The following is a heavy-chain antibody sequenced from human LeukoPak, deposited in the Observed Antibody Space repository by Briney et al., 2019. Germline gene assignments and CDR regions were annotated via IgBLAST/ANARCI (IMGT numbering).Heavy chain of an antibody. Sequence: GGSLRLSCAASGFIFSDHYMDWVRQAPGKGLEWVARIRNKANSYSTEYAASVKGRFTISRDNSKNTLYLQMNSLRAEDTAVYYCARESPGNYGSFDYWGQGTLVTVSS. CDR2: IRNKANSYST. V-gene: IGHV3-72*01. J-gene: IGHJ4*02. D-gene: IGHD4-11*01. CDR1: GFIFSDHY. CDR3: ARESPGNYGSFDY.